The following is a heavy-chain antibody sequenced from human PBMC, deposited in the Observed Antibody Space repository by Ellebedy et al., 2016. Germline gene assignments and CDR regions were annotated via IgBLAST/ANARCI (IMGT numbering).Heavy chain of an antibody. J-gene: IGHJ4*02. D-gene: IGHD1-26*01. CDR3: ARRGGSYLVDY. CDR1: GYTLTSYD. CDR2: MNPNSGNT. V-gene: IGHV1-8*01. Sequence: ASVKVSCXASGYTLTSYDINWVRQATGQGLEWMGWMNPNSGNTGYAQKFQGRVTMTTDTSTSTAYMELRSLRSDDTAVYYCARRGGSYLVDYWGQGTLVTVSS.